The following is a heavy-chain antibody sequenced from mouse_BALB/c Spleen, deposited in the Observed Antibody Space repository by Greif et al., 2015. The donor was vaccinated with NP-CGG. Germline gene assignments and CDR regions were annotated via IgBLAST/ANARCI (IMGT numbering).Heavy chain of an antibody. D-gene: IGHD2-14*01. CDR1: GYTFTDYA. J-gene: IGHJ4*01. V-gene: IGHV1-67*01. CDR3: ASKGRYDTMDY. CDR2: ISTYYNNT. Sequence: VQRVESGPELVRPGVSVKISCKGSGYTFTDYAMHWVKQSHAKSLEWIGIISTYYNNTNYNQKFKGKATMTVDKSSSTAYMELARLTSEDSAIYYCASKGRYDTMDYWGQGTSVTVSS.